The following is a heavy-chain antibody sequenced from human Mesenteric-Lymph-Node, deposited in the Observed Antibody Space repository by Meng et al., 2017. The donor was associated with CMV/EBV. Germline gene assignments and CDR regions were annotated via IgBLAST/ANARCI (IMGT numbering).Heavy chain of an antibody. CDR1: GFPFTYYS. J-gene: IGHJ4*02. V-gene: IGHV3-21*01. CDR3: AKDHVRGYCSSTSCHENYFEY. Sequence: GGSLRLSCAASGFPFTYYSMNWVRQAPGKGLEWVSSISSSSTSINYADSVRGRFTISRDNAKNSLYLQMNSLRAEDTAVYYCAKDHVRGYCSSTSCHENYFEYWGQGTLVTVSS. D-gene: IGHD2-2*01. CDR2: ISSSSTSI.